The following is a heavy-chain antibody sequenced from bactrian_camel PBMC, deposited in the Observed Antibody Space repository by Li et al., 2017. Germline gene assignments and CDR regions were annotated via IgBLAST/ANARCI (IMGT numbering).Heavy chain of an antibody. Sequence: VESGGGSVQAGGSLRLSCAVSEYIVGDNCMYWFRQAPGKEREGVAKIGPTDFLTSYSDSVKGRFTISRDNAQNAVYLQMNSLKTEDTAVYYCAPSLSSGLSFGYWGQGTQVTVS. V-gene: IGHV3S1*01. CDR2: IGPTDFLT. D-gene: IGHD3*01. J-gene: IGHJ6*01. CDR3: APSLSSGLSFGY. CDR1: EYIVGDNC.